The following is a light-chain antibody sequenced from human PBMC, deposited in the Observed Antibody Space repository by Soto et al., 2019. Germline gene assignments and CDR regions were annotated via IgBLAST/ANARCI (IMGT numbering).Light chain of an antibody. V-gene: IGKV1-17*01. J-gene: IGKJ4*01. CDR2: RAS. CDR1: RGIGNN. Sequence: DIQMTQSPSSLSASVGDRVTITCRASRGIGNNLDWYQQKPGKAPKPLIYRASSLQGGVPSRFSGSGSGTEFTLTISSLQPEDFATYCFLQRNSYPLTFGGGTKVEI. CDR3: LQRNSYPLT.